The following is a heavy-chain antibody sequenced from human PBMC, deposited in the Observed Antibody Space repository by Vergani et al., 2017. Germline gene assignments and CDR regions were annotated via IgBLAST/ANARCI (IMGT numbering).Heavy chain of an antibody. D-gene: IGHD2-21*01. CDR1: ESSFISNE. V-gene: IGHV5-51*03. J-gene: IGHJ4*02. CDR3: TGQGPFGDGACLHFYH. Sequence: EVMLVQSGAEVKKPGESLKISCKYSESSFISNEIAWVRQMSGKGLQWMGNINPIDSKIAYSPSFQGQAIMSLDKSITTAYLQWRSLKASDTAIYYCTGQGPFGDGACLHFYHWGQGTEVTVSS. CDR2: INPIDSKI.